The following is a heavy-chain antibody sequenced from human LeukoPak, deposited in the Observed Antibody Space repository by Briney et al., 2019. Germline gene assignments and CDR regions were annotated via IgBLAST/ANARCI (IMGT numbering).Heavy chain of an antibody. CDR3: ARQGGIYDFWTPIPDY. D-gene: IGHD3-3*01. V-gene: IGHV4-39*01. CDR2: IYYSGST. J-gene: IGHJ4*02. CDR1: GGSISSSSYY. Sequence: PSETLSLTCTAPGGSISSSSYYWGWIRQPPGKGLEWIGSIYYSGSTYYNPSLKSRVTISVDTSKNQFSLKLSSVTAADTAVYYCARQGGIYDFWTPIPDYWGQGTLVTVSS.